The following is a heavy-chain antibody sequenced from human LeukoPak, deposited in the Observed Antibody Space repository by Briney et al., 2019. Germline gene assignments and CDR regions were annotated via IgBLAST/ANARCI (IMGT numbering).Heavy chain of an antibody. V-gene: IGHV3-23*01. CDR2: ISGSGVT. CDR1: GFTFSTSA. D-gene: IGHD1-7*01. CDR3: ARHWNYDRVY. J-gene: IGHJ4*02. Sequence: GGSLRLSCAASGFTFSTSAMTWVRQAPGKGLEWVSGISGSGVTDYADSVKGRFTISRDNAKNSLYLQMNSLRAEDTAVYYCARHWNYDRVYWGQGTLVTVSS.